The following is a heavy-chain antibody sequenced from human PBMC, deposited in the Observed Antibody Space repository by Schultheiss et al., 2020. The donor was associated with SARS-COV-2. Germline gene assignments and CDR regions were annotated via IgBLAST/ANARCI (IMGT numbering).Heavy chain of an antibody. V-gene: IGHV3-33*01. CDR2: IWYDGSNK. CDR1: GFTFSSYG. Sequence: GESLKISCAASGFTFSSYGMHWVRQAPGKGLEWVAVIWYDGSNKYYADSVKGRFTISRDNSKNTLYLQMNSLRAEDTAVYYCARDRPVSRGYGMDVWGQGTTVTVSS. CDR3: ARDRPVSRGYGMDV. J-gene: IGHJ6*02.